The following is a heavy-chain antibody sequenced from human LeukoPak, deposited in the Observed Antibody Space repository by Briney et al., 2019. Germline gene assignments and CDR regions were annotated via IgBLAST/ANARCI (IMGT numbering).Heavy chain of an antibody. D-gene: IGHD3-16*01. Sequence: SETLSLTCTVSGGSISSYTWSWTRQPAGMRLKWIGRIYSSGTTNYNPSFESRVTMSVDTSKNQFYLKLTSVTAADTAVYYCARETYNDAWYGDLWGQGSLVTVSS. CDR2: IYSSGTT. J-gene: IGHJ5*02. CDR1: GGSISSYT. CDR3: ARETYNDAWYGDL. V-gene: IGHV4-4*07.